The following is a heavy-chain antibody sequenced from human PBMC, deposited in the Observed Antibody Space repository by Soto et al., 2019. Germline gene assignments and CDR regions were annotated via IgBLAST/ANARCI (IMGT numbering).Heavy chain of an antibody. CDR2: IYYSGST. J-gene: IGHJ4*02. CDR3: ARTYYDILTGYTLFDY. CDR1: GGSLSGGTNY. Sequence: PSETLSLTCTVSGGSLSGGTNYWSWVRQSPGEGLEWIGYIYYSGSTYYNPSLKSRVTISVDTSKNQFSLKLSSVTAADTAVYYCARTYYDILTGYTLFDYWGQGTLVTVSS. V-gene: IGHV4-30-4*08. D-gene: IGHD3-9*01.